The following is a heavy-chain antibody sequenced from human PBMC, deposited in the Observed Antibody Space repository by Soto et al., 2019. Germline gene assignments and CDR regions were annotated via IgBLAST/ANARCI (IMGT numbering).Heavy chain of an antibody. Sequence: SQTLSLTCAMSGDRVSSNSAALNWIRQSPSRGLEWLGRTYFKSKWYNDYAVSVESRITINPDTSKNHFSLHLNSVTPEDAAMYFCAREVDDGPNWLDPWGQGTLVTVSS. D-gene: IGHD1-1*01. CDR3: AREVDDGPNWLDP. CDR2: TYFKSKWYN. CDR1: GDRVSSNSAA. J-gene: IGHJ5*02. V-gene: IGHV6-1*01.